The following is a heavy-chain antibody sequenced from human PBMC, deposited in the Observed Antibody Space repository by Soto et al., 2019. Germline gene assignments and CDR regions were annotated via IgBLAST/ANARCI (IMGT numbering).Heavy chain of an antibody. J-gene: IGHJ4*02. D-gene: IGHD6-19*01. Sequence: QVQLVQSGAEVKKPGSSVKVSCKASGGTFSSYAISWVRQAPGQGLEWMGGIIPIFGTANYAQKFQGRVTITADESTSAAYMERSSLRSEDTAVYYCARDGYSSGWSFDYWGQGTLVTVSS. CDR1: GGTFSSYA. CDR3: ARDGYSSGWSFDY. V-gene: IGHV1-69*12. CDR2: IIPIFGTA.